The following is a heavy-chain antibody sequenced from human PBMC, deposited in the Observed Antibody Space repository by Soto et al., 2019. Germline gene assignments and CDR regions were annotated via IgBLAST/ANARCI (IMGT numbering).Heavy chain of an antibody. V-gene: IGHV4-4*07. J-gene: IGHJ5*02. Sequence: SETLSLTCTVSGGSISSYYWSWIRQPAGKGLEWIGRIYTSGSTNYNPSLKSRVTMSVDTSKNQFSLKLSSVTAADTAVYYCARDEHYDFWSGYFNWFDPWGQGTLVTVSS. CDR2: IYTSGST. CDR3: ARDEHYDFWSGYFNWFDP. D-gene: IGHD3-3*01. CDR1: GGSISSYY.